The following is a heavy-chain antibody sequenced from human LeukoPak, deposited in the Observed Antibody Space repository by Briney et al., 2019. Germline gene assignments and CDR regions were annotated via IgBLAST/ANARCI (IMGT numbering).Heavy chain of an antibody. J-gene: IGHJ4*02. D-gene: IGHD6-13*01. Sequence: ASVKVSCKASGYTFTGYYMHWVRQAPGQGLEWMGWINPNSGGTNYAQKFQGWVTMTRDTSISTAYMELSGLRSDDTAVYYCARGIAAAGTYYFDYWGQGTLVTVSS. CDR1: GYTFTGYY. CDR2: INPNSGGT. CDR3: ARGIAAAGTYYFDY. V-gene: IGHV1-2*04.